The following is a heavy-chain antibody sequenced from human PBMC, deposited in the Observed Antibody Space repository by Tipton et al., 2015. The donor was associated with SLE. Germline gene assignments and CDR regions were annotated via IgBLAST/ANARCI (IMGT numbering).Heavy chain of an antibody. CDR1: GGSISNYY. Sequence: TLSLTCTVSGGSISNYYWSWIRQPPGKGLEWIGYIYHTGSTIYNPSFKSPATISVDMSKNQFSPSLSSVTAADTAVYYCARGVSFDYWGQGTLVTVSS. CDR3: ARGVSFDY. CDR2: IYHTGST. J-gene: IGHJ4*02. V-gene: IGHV4-59*01.